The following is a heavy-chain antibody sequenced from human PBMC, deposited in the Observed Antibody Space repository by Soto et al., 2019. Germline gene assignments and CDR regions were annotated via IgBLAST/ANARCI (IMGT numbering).Heavy chain of an antibody. CDR2: INPNSGGT. CDR1: GYTFTGYY. J-gene: IGHJ4*02. V-gene: IGHV1-2*04. D-gene: IGHD5-12*01. Sequence: ASVKVSCKASGYTFTGYYMHWVRQAPGQGLEWMGWINPNSGGTNYAQKFQGWVTMTRDTSISTAYMELSRLRSDDTAVYYCARVSGYDPRAFDYWGQGTLVTVSS. CDR3: ARVSGYDPRAFDY.